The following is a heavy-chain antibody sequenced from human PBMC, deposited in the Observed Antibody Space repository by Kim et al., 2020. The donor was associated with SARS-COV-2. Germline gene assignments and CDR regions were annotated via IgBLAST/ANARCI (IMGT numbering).Heavy chain of an antibody. Sequence: ASVKVSCKASGYTFTGYYMHWVRQAPGQGLEWMGWINPNSGGTNYAQKFQGRVTMTRDTSISTAYMELSRLRSDDTAVYYCARVDTVTTTLVSYYYYGMDVWGQGTTVTVSS. CDR3: ARVDTVTTTLVSYYYYGMDV. CDR2: INPNSGGT. CDR1: GYTFTGYY. V-gene: IGHV1-2*02. D-gene: IGHD4-17*01. J-gene: IGHJ6*02.